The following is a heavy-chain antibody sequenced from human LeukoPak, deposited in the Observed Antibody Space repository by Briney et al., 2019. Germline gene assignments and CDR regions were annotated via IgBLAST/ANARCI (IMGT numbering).Heavy chain of an antibody. CDR1: GGTFSSYA. Sequence: SVKVSCKASGGTFSSYAISWVRQAPGQGLEWMGGIIPIFGTANYAQKFQGRVTITADKSTSTAYMELSSLRSEDTAVYYCASAPVTTGVYYYYMDVWGKGTTATVSS. CDR3: ASAPVTTGVYYYYMDV. J-gene: IGHJ6*03. V-gene: IGHV1-69*06. D-gene: IGHD4-17*01. CDR2: IIPIFGTA.